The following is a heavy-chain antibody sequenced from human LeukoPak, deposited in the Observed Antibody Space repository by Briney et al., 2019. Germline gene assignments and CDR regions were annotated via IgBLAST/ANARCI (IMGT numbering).Heavy chain of an antibody. CDR1: GFNFANHA. V-gene: IGHV3-23*01. J-gene: IGHJ4*02. Sequence: GGSLRLSCAASGFNFANHAMSWVRQTAGKGLEWVSAISGGGDITYYADSVKGRFTISRDNSKDTLLLQMHSLRPGDTAVYYCVREDTPATANYWGQGTLVTISS. CDR2: ISGGGDIT. CDR3: VREDTPATANY. D-gene: IGHD2-21*02.